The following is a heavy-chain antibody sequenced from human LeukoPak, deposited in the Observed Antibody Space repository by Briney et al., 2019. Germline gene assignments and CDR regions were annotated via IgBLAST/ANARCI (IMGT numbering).Heavy chain of an antibody. V-gene: IGHV3-30*04. CDR3: ARADYGGRATDY. J-gene: IGHJ4*02. Sequence: GGSLRLSCAASGFTFSSYAMHWVRQAPGKGLEWVAVISYDGSNKYYADSVKGRFTISRDNAKNSLYLQMNSLRAEDTAVYYCARADYGGRATDYWGQGTLVTVSS. CDR1: GFTFSSYA. D-gene: IGHD4-23*01. CDR2: ISYDGSNK.